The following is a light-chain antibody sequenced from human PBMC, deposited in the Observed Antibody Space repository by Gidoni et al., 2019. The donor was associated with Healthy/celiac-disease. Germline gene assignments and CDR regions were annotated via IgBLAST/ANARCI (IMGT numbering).Light chain of an antibody. CDR1: QSVSSY. CDR3: QQRSNWPLT. V-gene: IGKV3-11*01. CDR2: DAS. J-gene: IGKJ4*01. Sequence: EFVLKQSPATLSLSPGERATLSCRASQSVSSYLAWYQQKPGQAPRLLIYDASNRATGIPARFSGSGSGTDFTLTISSLEPEDFAVYYCQQRSNWPLTFGGGTKVEIK.